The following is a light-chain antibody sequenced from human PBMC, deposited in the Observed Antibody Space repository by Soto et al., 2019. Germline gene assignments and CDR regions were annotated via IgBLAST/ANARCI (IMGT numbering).Light chain of an antibody. J-gene: IGKJ2*01. CDR3: QQRSNWPRT. V-gene: IGKV3-11*01. CDR2: DAS. CDR1: QSVSSS. Sequence: EIVLTQSPATLSLSPGGRATLSCRASQSVSSSLGWYQQIPGQAPRLLIYDASNRATGIPARFSGSGSGTDFTLTISSLEPEDFAVYYCQQRSNWPRTFGQGTKLEIK.